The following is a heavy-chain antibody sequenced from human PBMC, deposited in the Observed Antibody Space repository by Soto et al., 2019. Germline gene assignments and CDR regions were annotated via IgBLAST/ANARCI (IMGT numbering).Heavy chain of an antibody. Sequence: GGSLRLSCAASGFTFSDSAMHWVRQASGKGLEWVGRIRSKANSYATAYAASVKGRFTISRDDSKNTAYLQMNSLKTEDTAVYYCTRLIPTMITFGGVIVDWGQGTLVTVSS. CDR3: TRLIPTMITFGGVIVD. V-gene: IGHV3-73*01. J-gene: IGHJ4*02. CDR2: IRSKANSYAT. D-gene: IGHD3-16*02. CDR1: GFTFSDSA.